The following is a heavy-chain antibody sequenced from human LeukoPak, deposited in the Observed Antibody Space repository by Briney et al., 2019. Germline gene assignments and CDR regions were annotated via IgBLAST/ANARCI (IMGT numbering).Heavy chain of an antibody. CDR2: IYYSGST. CDR3: ARAAPATVTNADWFDP. V-gene: IGHV4-39*07. J-gene: IGHJ5*02. Sequence: PSETLSLTCTVSGGSISSSSYYWGWIRQPPGKGLEWIGSIYYSGSTYYNPSLKSRVTISVDTSKNQFSLKLSPVTAADTAVYYCARAAPATVTNADWFDPWGQGTLVTVSS. CDR1: GGSISSSSYY. D-gene: IGHD4-11*01.